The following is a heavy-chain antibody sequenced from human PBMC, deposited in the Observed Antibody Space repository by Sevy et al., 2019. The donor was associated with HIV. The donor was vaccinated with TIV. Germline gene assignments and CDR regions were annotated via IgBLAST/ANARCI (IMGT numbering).Heavy chain of an antibody. CDR2: IYPGDADT. CDR3: ARHGGSPLYDAFDI. D-gene: IGHD1-26*01. CDR1: GYSFTTYW. V-gene: IGHV5-51*01. J-gene: IGHJ3*02. Sequence: GESLKISCKGSGYSFTTYWIGWVRQMPGKGLEWMGIIYPGDADTRHSPSFQGQVTISADKSISTAFLQWSSLKASDTAMYYCARHGGSPLYDAFDIWGQGTMVTVSS.